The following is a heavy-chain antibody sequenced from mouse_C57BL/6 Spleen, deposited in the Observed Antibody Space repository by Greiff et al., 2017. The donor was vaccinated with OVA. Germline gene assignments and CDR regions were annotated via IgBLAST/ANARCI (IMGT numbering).Heavy chain of an antibody. V-gene: IGHV1-81*01. J-gene: IGHJ4*01. Sequence: VMLVESGAELARPGASVKLSCKASGYTFTSYGISWVKQRTGQGLEWIGEIYPRSGNTYYNEKFKGKATLTADKSSSTAYMELRSLTSEDSAVYFCAREDDGYLYYYAMDYWGQGTSVTVSS. CDR2: IYPRSGNT. CDR1: GYTFTSYG. D-gene: IGHD2-3*01. CDR3: AREDDGYLYYYAMDY.